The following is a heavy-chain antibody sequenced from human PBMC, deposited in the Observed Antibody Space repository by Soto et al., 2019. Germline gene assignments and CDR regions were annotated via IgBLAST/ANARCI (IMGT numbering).Heavy chain of an antibody. D-gene: IGHD3-16*02. CDR2: ISGIGGGGST. J-gene: IGHJ4*01. CDR1: GFTFSSHL. V-gene: IGHV3-23*01. CDR3: VQTWESYREVFDY. Sequence: PGGSLRLSCAASGFTFSSHLMHWVRQAPGQGLEWVSGISGIGGGGSTFYTDSVKGRFTISRDNSKNTLYLQMSSLRVEDTAIYYCVQTWESYREVFDYWGHGTLVTVSS.